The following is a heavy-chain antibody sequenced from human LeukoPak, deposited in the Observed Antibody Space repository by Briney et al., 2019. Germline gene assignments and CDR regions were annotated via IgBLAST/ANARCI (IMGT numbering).Heavy chain of an antibody. CDR1: GYTFTSYG. V-gene: IGHV1-18*01. CDR3: ARMDQWRSAGAYSSSWYREVYNWFDP. J-gene: IGHJ5*02. Sequence: ASVKISCKASGYTFTSYGISWVRQAPGQGLEWMGWISAYNGNTTYAQKLQGRVTMTTDTSTSTAYMELRSLRSDDTAVYYCARMDQWRSAGAYSSSWYREVYNWFDPWGQGTLVTVSS. D-gene: IGHD6-13*01. CDR2: ISAYNGNT.